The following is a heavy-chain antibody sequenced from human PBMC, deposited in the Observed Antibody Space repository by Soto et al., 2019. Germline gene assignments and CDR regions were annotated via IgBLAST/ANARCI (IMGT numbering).Heavy chain of an antibody. D-gene: IGHD3-3*01. CDR3: AITTTHYYYYGMDV. CDR2: IWYDGSNK. V-gene: IGHV3-33*01. Sequence: GSLRLSCAASGFTFSSYGMHWVRQAPGRGLEWVAVIWYDGSNKYYADSVKGRFTISRDNSKNTLYLQMNSLRAEDTAVYYCAITTTHYYYYGMDVWGQGTTVTVSS. J-gene: IGHJ6*02. CDR1: GFTFSSYG.